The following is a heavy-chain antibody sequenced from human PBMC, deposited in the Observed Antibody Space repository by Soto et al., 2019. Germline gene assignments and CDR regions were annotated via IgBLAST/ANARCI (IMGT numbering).Heavy chain of an antibody. Sequence: GGSLRLSCPASGFIFSNYDMAWVRQVPGNGLEWVSSVTNSGGSTSYADSVKGRFTISRDNSKNTLYMQMNSLRVADTALYYCARVARDSGLDYWGLGTLVTVSS. D-gene: IGHD1-26*01. V-gene: IGHV3-23*01. J-gene: IGHJ4*02. CDR2: VTNSGGST. CDR1: GFIFSNYD. CDR3: ARVARDSGLDY.